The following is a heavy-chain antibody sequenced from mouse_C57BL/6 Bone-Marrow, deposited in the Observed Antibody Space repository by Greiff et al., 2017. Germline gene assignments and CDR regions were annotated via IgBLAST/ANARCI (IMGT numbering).Heavy chain of an antibody. CDR1: GFTFSDYG. CDR2: ISSGSSTI. CDR3: ARRRYGNYDYAMDY. D-gene: IGHD2-1*01. J-gene: IGHJ4*01. Sequence: EVKLQESGGGLVKPGGSLKLSCAASGFTFSDYGMHWVRQAPEKGLEWVAYISSGSSTIYYADTVKGRFTISRDNAKNTLFLQMTSLRSEDTAMYYCARRRYGNYDYAMDYWGQGTSVTVSS. V-gene: IGHV5-17*01.